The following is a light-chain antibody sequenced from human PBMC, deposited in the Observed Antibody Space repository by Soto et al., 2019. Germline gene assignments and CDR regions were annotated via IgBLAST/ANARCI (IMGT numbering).Light chain of an antibody. CDR3: AAWDDSLNGVV. J-gene: IGLJ3*02. CDR2: NNN. CDR1: SSNIGSTT. V-gene: IGLV1-44*01. Sequence: QAVVTQPPSASGTPGQRVTIACSGSSSNIGSTTVKWYQQLPGTAPKLLIYNNNQRPSGVPDRFSGSKSGTSASLAISGLQSEDEDDYYCAAWDDSLNGVVFGGGPTLTVL.